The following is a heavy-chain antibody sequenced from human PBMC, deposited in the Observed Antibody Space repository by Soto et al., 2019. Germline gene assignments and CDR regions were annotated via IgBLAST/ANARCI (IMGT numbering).Heavy chain of an antibody. CDR3: ARDLEAGLGAYYFDY. CDR2: ISYDGSNK. D-gene: IGHD3-10*01. V-gene: IGHV3-30-3*01. J-gene: IGHJ4*02. Sequence: PGGSLRLSCAASGFTFSSYAMHWVRQAPGKGLEWVAVISYDGSNKYYADSVKGRFTISRDNSKNTLYLQMNSLRAEDTAVYYCARDLEAGLGAYYFDYWGQGTLVTVSS. CDR1: GFTFSSYA.